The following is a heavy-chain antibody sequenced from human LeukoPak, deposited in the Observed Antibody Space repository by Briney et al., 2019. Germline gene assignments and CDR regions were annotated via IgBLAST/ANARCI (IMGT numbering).Heavy chain of an antibody. J-gene: IGHJ4*02. V-gene: IGHV3-30-3*01. D-gene: IGHD3-22*01. CDR1: GFTFSSYA. CDR2: ISYDGSNK. Sequence: QPGRSLRLSCAASGFTFSSYAMHWVRQAPGKGLEWVAVISYDGSNKYYADSVKGRFTISRDNSKNTLYLQMSSLRAEDTAIYYCAKDRGRYYDSSGYYWGYYFDSWGQGILVTVST. CDR3: AKDRGRYYDSSGYYWGYYFDS.